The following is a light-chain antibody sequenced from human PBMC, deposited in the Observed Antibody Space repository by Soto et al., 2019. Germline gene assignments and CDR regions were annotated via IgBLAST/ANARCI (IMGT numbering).Light chain of an antibody. J-gene: IGKJ1*01. Sequence: DFQMTQSPSSLSASIGDRVTITCRASQSIHTYLNWYQQKPGKAPQLLIYAASRLQSGVPSRFSGSGSGTDFTLTISSLQPEDFATYYCQQSYSTMATFGQGTKVEIK. CDR3: QQSYSTMAT. CDR1: QSIHTY. CDR2: AAS. V-gene: IGKV1-39*01.